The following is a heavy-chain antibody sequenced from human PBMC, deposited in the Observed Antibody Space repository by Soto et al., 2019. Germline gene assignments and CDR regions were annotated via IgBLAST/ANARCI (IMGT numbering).Heavy chain of an antibody. CDR2: IKSQVNGGTP. J-gene: IGHJ4*01. CDR3: TTDSYFTSKLVRFDY. V-gene: IGHV3-15*07. CDR1: VFPFSTAW. Sequence: GGSLRLSCAACVFPFSTAWINWVRQAPGKGLEWVGRIKSQVNGGTPDFAAPVRGRFAISRDDSRSMVYLQMNRLKTEDTAVYYCTTDSYFTSKLVRFDYWGLGTLVTVSS. D-gene: IGHD2-21*01.